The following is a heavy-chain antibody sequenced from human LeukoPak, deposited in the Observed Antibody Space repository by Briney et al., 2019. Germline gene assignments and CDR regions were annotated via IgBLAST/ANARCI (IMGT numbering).Heavy chain of an antibody. CDR3: AQGTPGSSNWY. V-gene: IGHV4-4*07. Sequence: SETLSLTCTVSGGSISSYYWNWIRQPAGKGLEWIGRIFTSGTTNYNPSLKSRVTMTVDTSKNQFSLRLSSVTAADTAVYYCAQGTPGSSNWYWGQETLVTVSS. D-gene: IGHD6-13*01. J-gene: IGHJ4*02. CDR2: IFTSGTT. CDR1: GGSISSYY.